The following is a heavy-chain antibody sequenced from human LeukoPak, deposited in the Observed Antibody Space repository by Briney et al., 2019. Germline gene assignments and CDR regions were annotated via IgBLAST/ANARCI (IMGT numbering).Heavy chain of an antibody. CDR1: GFSFSSYD. V-gene: IGHV3-13*04. J-gene: IGHJ4*01. CDR3: ARGYRSGSLDY. Sequence: GGSLRLSCAASGFSFSSYDTHWVRQTTGKRLEWVSLIGSAGDTYYLGSVKGRFTISREIAKESLHLQMNSLRAEDTAVYYCARGYRSGSLDYWGQGTLVTVSS. D-gene: IGHD5-18*01. CDR2: IGSAGDT.